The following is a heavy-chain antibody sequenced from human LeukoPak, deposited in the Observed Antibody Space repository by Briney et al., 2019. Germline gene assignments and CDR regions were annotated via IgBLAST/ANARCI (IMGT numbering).Heavy chain of an antibody. V-gene: IGHV1-18*01. D-gene: IGHD3-22*01. CDR2: ISAYNGNT. CDR3: ARDCDSSGYRSQPIDY. Sequence: ASVKVSCKASGYTFTSYGISWARQAPGQGLKWMGWISAYNGNTNYAQKLQGRVTMTTDTSTSTAYMELRGLRSDDTAVYYCARDCDSSGYRSQPIDYWGQGTLVTVSS. CDR1: GYTFTSYG. J-gene: IGHJ4*02.